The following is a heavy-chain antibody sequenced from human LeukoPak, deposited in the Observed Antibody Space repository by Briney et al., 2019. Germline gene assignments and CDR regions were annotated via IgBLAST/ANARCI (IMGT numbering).Heavy chain of an antibody. D-gene: IGHD6-25*01. CDR1: GGSFSGYS. J-gene: IGHJ5*02. CDR3: ARRPNWGSGRGFDP. CDR2: INHSGSS. V-gene: IGHV4-34*01. Sequence: SETLSLTCAVYGGSFSGYSWSWIRQPPGKGLVWIGEINHSGSSNYNPSLKSRVTISVDTSKNQFSLKLTSLTAADAAVYYCARRPNWGSGRGFDPWGQGTLVTVSS.